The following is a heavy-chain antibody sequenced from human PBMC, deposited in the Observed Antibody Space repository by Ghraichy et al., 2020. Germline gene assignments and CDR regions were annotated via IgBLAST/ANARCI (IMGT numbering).Heavy chain of an antibody. CDR2: ISAYNGNT. D-gene: IGHD3-22*01. CDR1: GYTFTSYG. J-gene: IGHJ4*02. CDR3: ARDSGIAYYDSSGYYDY. Sequence: ASVKVSCKASGYTFTSYGISWVRQAPGQGLEWMGWISAYNGNTNYAQKLQGRVTMTTDTSTSTAYMELRSLRSDDTAVYYCARDSGIAYYDSSGYYDYWGQGTLVTVSS. V-gene: IGHV1-18*04.